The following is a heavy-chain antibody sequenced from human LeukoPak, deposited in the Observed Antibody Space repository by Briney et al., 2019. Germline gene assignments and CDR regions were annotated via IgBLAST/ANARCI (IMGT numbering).Heavy chain of an antibody. CDR3: ARDGNSIAARLGWFDP. V-gene: IGHV3-21*01. D-gene: IGHD6-6*01. CDR2: ISSSSSHI. CDR1: GFMFDDYG. Sequence: GGSLRLSCAASGFMFDDYGMSWVRRAPGKGLEWVSSISSSSSHIYYADSVKGRFTISRDNAKNSLYLQMNSLRAEDTAVYYCARDGNSIAARLGWFDPWGQGTLVTVSS. J-gene: IGHJ5*02.